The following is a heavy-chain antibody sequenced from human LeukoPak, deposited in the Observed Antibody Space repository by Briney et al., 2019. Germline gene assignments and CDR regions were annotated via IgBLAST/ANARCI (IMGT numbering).Heavy chain of an antibody. Sequence: SETLSLTCTVSGGSISGYYWSWLRQPAGEGQEWIGRISTSGSTNYNPSLKSRVTISVDNSNNQFSLRLSSATAADTAVYYCARDRGVTVPGRRLDYWGQGTLVTVSS. CDR1: GGSISGYY. D-gene: IGHD6-19*01. V-gene: IGHV4-4*07. J-gene: IGHJ4*02. CDR2: ISTSGST. CDR3: ARDRGVTVPGRRLDY.